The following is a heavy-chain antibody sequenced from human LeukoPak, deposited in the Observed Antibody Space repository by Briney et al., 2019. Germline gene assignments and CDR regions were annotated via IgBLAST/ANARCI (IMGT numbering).Heavy chain of an antibody. Sequence: PSETLSLTCTVSGGSISSSSYYWGWIRQPPGKGLEWIGSIYYSGSTYYNPSLKSRVTISVDTSKNQFSLKLSSVTAADTAVYYCARRPYSSSWYYYMDVWGKGTTATVSS. D-gene: IGHD6-13*01. CDR3: ARRPYSSSWYYYMDV. CDR2: IYYSGST. V-gene: IGHV4-39*01. J-gene: IGHJ6*03. CDR1: GGSISSSSYY.